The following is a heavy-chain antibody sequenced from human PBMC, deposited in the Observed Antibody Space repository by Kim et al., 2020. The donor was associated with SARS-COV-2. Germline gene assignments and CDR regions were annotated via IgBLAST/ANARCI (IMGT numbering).Heavy chain of an antibody. Sequence: SQTLSLTCAISGDSVSSITDSWNWIRLSPSRGLEWLGRTYCRSKWLNDYALSMKGRITVSPDTSKNEFSLQLNSVTAEDTALYYCARGAGRVHAFDIWGQGTMVTVSS. CDR2: TYCRSKWLN. D-gene: IGHD1-26*01. CDR1: GDSVSSITDS. V-gene: IGHV6-1*01. CDR3: ARGAGRVHAFDI. J-gene: IGHJ3*02.